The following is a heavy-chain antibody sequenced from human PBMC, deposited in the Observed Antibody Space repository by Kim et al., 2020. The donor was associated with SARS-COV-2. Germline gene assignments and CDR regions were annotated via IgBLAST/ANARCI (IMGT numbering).Heavy chain of an antibody. D-gene: IGHD3-10*02. J-gene: IGHJ6*02. CDR2: YSGNP. Sequence: YSGNPNYNPSLKSRVTISADTSENQFYLNLRSVTAADTAIYYCTRGSPPMFWGQGTTVTVSS. CDR3: TRGSPPMF. V-gene: IGHV4-30-4*05.